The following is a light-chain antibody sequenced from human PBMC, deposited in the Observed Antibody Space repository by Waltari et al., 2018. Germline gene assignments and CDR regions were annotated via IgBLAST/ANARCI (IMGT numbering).Light chain of an antibody. Sequence: QSVLTQPPSASGTPGQRVTISCSGSSTNIGSNTVNWFQHLPGTAPKLLIYVNGQRPSVFPSRFSVSKSGTAASLAIIGLQSEEEADYYCAAWYGSLYVFATGTKVTVL. V-gene: IGLV1-44*01. CDR2: VNG. CDR1: STNIGSNT. J-gene: IGLJ1*01. CDR3: AAWYGSLYV.